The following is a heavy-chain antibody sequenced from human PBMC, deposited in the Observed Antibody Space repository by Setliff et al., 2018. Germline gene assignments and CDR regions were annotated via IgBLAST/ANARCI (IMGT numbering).Heavy chain of an antibody. D-gene: IGHD3-16*01. V-gene: IGHV3-21*01. J-gene: IGHJ4*02. CDR1: GFTFSSYS. CDR2: ISSSSSYI. CDR3: ARDGGEY. Sequence: GGSLRLSCAASGFTFSSYSMNWVRQAPGKGLEWVSSISSSSSYIYYADSVKGRFTISRDNSKNTVYLQMNSLRADDTAVYYCARDGGEYWGQGTLVTVS.